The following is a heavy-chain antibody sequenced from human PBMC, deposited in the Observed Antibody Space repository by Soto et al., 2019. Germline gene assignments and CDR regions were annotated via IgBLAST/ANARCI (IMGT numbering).Heavy chain of an antibody. CDR3: ARGLWEREGDVMDV. Sequence: QVQLQESGPGLVKPSETLSLTCTVSGGSISSYYWSWIRQAPGKGLEYIGYIYYSDSTNYNPSLKSRVTISMDTSRNPFTLTLNSVTAADTAVYYCARGLWEREGDVMDVWGQGTAVTVSS. CDR2: IYYSDST. V-gene: IGHV4-59*08. D-gene: IGHD1-26*01. CDR1: GGSISSYY. J-gene: IGHJ6*02.